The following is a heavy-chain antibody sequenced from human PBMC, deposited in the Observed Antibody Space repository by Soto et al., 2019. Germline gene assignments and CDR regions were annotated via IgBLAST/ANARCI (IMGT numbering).Heavy chain of an antibody. Sequence: SETLSLTCTVSGGSISSGGYYWSWIRQHPGKGLEWIGYIYYSGSTYYNPSLKSRVTISVDTSKNQFSLKLSSVTAADTAVYYCASVTIFGVAANWFDPWGQGTLVTAPQ. CDR1: GGSISSGGYY. CDR2: IYYSGST. D-gene: IGHD3-3*01. CDR3: ASVTIFGVAANWFDP. J-gene: IGHJ5*02. V-gene: IGHV4-31*03.